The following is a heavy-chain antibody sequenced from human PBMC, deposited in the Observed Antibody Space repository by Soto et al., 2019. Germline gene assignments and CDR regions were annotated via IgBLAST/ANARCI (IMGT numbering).Heavy chain of an antibody. CDR3: ARVRGFGLTYYYDSSGPSRAYYFDY. D-gene: IGHD3-22*01. V-gene: IGHV4-31*03. J-gene: IGHJ4*02. CDR2: IYYSGST. CDR1: GGSISSGGYY. Sequence: SETLSLTCTVSGGSISSGGYYWSWIRQHPGKGLEWIGYIYYSGSTYYNPSLKSRVTISVDTSKNQFSLKLSSVTAADTAVYYCARVRGFGLTYYYDSSGPSRAYYFDYWGQGTLVTVSS.